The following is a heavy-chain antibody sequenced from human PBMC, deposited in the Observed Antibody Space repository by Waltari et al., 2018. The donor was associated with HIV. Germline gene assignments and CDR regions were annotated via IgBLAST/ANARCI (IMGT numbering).Heavy chain of an antibody. V-gene: IGHV3-21*01. D-gene: IGHD2-15*01. CDR1: GFTFTTYT. CDR2: ISENGDYI. Sequence: EVQLVQSGGGLVKPGGSLTLSCAAPGFTFTTYTMNWVRQAPGKGLEWVSSISENGDYIYYADSMRGRFTISRDDVGKSLFLHMYSLRVDDSAVYYCARDPLGFCSGGSCHWDYWGQGSLVTVSS. J-gene: IGHJ4*02. CDR3: ARDPLGFCSGGSCHWDY.